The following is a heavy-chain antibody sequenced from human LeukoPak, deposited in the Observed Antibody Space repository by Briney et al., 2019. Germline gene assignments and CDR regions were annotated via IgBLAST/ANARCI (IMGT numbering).Heavy chain of an antibody. V-gene: IGHV4-30-4*01. CDR2: IYYSGST. Sequence: SETLSLTCTVSVGSISCGDYYWTWIRQSPGKGLEWIGYIYYSGSTYYNPSLKSRVSISLDKSKNQFSLKLTSVTVADTALYFCARAFNYWGQGTLVTVSS. CDR3: ARAFNY. CDR1: VGSISCGDYY. J-gene: IGHJ4*02.